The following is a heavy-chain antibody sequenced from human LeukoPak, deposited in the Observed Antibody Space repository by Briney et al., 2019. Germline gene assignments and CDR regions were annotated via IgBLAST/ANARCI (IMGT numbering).Heavy chain of an antibody. V-gene: IGHV4-34*01. CDR3: ARVSGGYSYGPMVFDY. CDR2: INHSGST. Sequence: SETLSLTCAVDGGSFSGYYWSWIRQPPGKGLEWIGEINHSGSTNYNPSLKSRVTISVDTSKNQFSLKLSSVTAADTAVYYRARVSGGYSYGPMVFDYWGQGTLVTVSS. D-gene: IGHD5-18*01. J-gene: IGHJ4*02. CDR1: GGSFSGYY.